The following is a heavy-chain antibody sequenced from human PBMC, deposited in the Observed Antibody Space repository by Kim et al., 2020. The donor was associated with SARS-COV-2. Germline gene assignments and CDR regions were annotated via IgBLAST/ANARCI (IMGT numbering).Heavy chain of an antibody. J-gene: IGHJ6*02. CDR2: INHSGST. CDR3: ARGASSSFFHGMDV. D-gene: IGHD6-6*01. CDR1: GGSFSGYY. Sequence: SETLSLTCAVYGGSFSGYYWSWIRQPPGKGLEWIGEINHSGSTNYNPSLKSRVTISVDTSKNQFSLKLSSVTAADTAVYYCARGASSSFFHGMDVWGQGTTVTVSS. V-gene: IGHV4-34*01.